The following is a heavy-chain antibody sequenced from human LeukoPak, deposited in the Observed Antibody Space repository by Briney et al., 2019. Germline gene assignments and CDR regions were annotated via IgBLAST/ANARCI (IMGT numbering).Heavy chain of an antibody. CDR1: GGTSSSYA. V-gene: IGHV1-69*13. Sequence: ASVKVSCKASGGTSSSYAISWVRQAPGQGLEWMGGIIPIFGTANYAQKFQGRVTITADESTSTAYMELSSLRSEDTAVYYCARAFSSPRYCSSTSCYTGAFDIWGQGTMVTVSS. CDR2: IIPIFGTA. CDR3: ARAFSSPRYCSSTSCYTGAFDI. D-gene: IGHD2-2*02. J-gene: IGHJ3*02.